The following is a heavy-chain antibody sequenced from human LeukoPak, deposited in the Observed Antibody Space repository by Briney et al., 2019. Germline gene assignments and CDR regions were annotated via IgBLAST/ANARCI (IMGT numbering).Heavy chain of an antibody. Sequence: PSETLSLTCTVSGGSISSGDYYWSWIRQPPGKGLEWIGYIYYSGSTNYNPSLKSRVTISVDTSKNQFSLKLSSVTAADTAVYYCARRPGYCSSTSCNYWYFDLWGRGTLVTVSS. CDR2: IYYSGST. J-gene: IGHJ2*01. D-gene: IGHD2-2*01. V-gene: IGHV4-61*08. CDR3: ARRPGYCSSTSCNYWYFDL. CDR1: GGSISSGDYY.